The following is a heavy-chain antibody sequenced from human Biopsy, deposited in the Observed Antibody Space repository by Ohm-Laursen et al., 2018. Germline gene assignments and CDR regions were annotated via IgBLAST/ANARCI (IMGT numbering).Heavy chain of an antibody. J-gene: IGHJ5*02. CDR1: GGSISSGGSY. CDR2: IFNSANT. V-gene: IGHV4-31*01. CDR3: ARGDYFDSNGYFWFDP. Sequence: TLSLTCIVSGGSISSGGSYWSWIRQRSGKGLEWIGYIFNSANTYYNPSLKNLITISGDTSKNQFSLKLNSVTAADTAVYYCARGDYFDSNGYFWFDPWGQGTLVTVSS. D-gene: IGHD3-22*01.